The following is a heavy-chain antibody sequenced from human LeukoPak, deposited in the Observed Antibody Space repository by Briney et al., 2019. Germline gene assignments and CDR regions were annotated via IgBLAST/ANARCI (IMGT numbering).Heavy chain of an antibody. CDR1: GFMFSMYS. J-gene: IGHJ5*02. D-gene: IGHD1-1*01. CDR2: ISSSGSST. V-gene: IGHV3-48*02. Sequence: GGSLRLSCAASGFMFSMYSMNWVRRAPGKGLEWVAYISSSGSSTYYGDSVKGRFTISRDNTKNSLYLQMNSLRDEDTAIYNCARDDYSANWYAMFDRWGRGTLVTVSS. CDR3: ARDDYSANWYAMFDR.